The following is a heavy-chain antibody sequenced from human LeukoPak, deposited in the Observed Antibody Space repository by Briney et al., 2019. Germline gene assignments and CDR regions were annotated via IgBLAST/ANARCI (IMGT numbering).Heavy chain of an antibody. CDR2: INPNSGGT. CDR3: ARAPGYCSGGSCYSGAFDI. D-gene: IGHD2-15*01. CDR1: GYTFTGYY. J-gene: IGHJ3*02. V-gene: IGHV1-2*02. Sequence: GASVKVSCKASGYTFTGYYMHWVRQAPGQGLEWMGWINPNSGGTNYAQKFQGRVTMTRDTSISTAYMELSRLRSDDTAVYYCARAPGYCSGGSCYSGAFDIWGQGTMVTVSS.